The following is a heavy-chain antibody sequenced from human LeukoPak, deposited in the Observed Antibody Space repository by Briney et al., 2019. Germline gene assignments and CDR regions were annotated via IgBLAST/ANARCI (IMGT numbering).Heavy chain of an antibody. V-gene: IGHV3-48*01. CDR1: GFTFSDYS. D-gene: IGHD2-21*02. Sequence: GGSLRLSCAASGFTFSDYSMNWVRQAPGKGLEWVSYISSSSSTIYSADSVKGRFTISRDNAKNSLYLQMNSLRAEDTAVYYCARVGSDWAYNWFDPWGQGTLVTVSS. J-gene: IGHJ5*02. CDR3: ARVGSDWAYNWFDP. CDR2: ISSSSSTI.